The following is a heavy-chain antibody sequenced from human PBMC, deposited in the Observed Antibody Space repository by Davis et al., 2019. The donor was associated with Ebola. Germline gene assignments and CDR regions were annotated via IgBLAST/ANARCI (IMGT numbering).Heavy chain of an antibody. J-gene: IGHJ4*02. CDR2: VSPTTGGT. CDR3: ARGVRTTIVGAVAKRGHFDN. D-gene: IGHD1-14*01. V-gene: IGHV1-2*02. CDR1: GYTFTDYA. Sequence: ASVKVSCKASGYTFTDYAIHWVRQAPGQGLEWMGWVSPTTGGTNYAPKFQGRVTMTTDTSITTAYIALIMLASDDTAVYYCARGVRTTIVGAVAKRGHFDNWGQGTLVTAAS.